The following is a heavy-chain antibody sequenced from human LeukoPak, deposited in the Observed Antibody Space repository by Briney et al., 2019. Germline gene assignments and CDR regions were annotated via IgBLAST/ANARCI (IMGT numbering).Heavy chain of an antibody. Sequence: PGGSLRLSCAASGFTFSSYLMSWVRQAPGKGLEWVANIKQDGSERYYVDSVKGRFTISRDNAKNSLYLQMNSLRAEDTAVYYCARAVVAAADYWGQGTLVTVSS. CDR2: IKQDGSER. CDR3: ARAVVAAADY. D-gene: IGHD2-15*01. V-gene: IGHV3-7*01. J-gene: IGHJ4*02. CDR1: GFTFSSYL.